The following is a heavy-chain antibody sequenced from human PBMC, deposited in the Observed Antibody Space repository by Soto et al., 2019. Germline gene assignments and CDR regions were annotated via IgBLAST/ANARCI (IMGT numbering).Heavy chain of an antibody. CDR3: ARQNQMAPNDYLDY. D-gene: IGHD2-2*01. CDR2: IYYSGST. CDR1: GGSISSSSYY. V-gene: IGHV4-39*01. J-gene: IGHJ4*01. Sequence: QLQLQESGPGLVKPSETLSLTCTVSGGSISSSSYYWGWIRQPPGKGLEWIGSIYYSGSTYYNPSLKSRVTISVDTSKNHFSLKLSSVPAADTAVYYCARQNQMAPNDYLDYWGQEPWSPSPQ.